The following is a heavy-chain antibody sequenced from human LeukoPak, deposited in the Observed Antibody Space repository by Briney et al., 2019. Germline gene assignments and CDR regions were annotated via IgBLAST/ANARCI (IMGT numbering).Heavy chain of an antibody. D-gene: IGHD5-18*01. CDR1: GFTFSGYW. CDR2: IHKDGIIT. V-gene: IGHV3-74*01. J-gene: IGHJ4*02. Sequence: GGSLRLSCAASGFTFSGYWMHWVRQAPGKGLVWVARIHKDGIITSYADSVKGRFTISRDNAKNTLYLQMNSLRVEDTAVYHCVRIGYISNSLGIALWGQGTLVTVSS. CDR3: VRIGYISNSLGIAL.